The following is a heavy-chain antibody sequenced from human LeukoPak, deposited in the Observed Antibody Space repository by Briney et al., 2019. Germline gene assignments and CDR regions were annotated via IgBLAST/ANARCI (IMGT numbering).Heavy chain of an antibody. CDR2: IIPIFGTA. Sequence: GASVKVSCKASGGTFSSYAISWVRQAPGQGLEWMGRIIPIFGTANYAQKFQGRVTITTDESTSTAYMELSSLRSEDTAVYYCARDYLIAAAVGNWFDPWGQGTLVTVSS. CDR1: GGTFSSYA. J-gene: IGHJ5*02. V-gene: IGHV1-69*05. CDR3: ARDYLIAAAVGNWFDP. D-gene: IGHD6-13*01.